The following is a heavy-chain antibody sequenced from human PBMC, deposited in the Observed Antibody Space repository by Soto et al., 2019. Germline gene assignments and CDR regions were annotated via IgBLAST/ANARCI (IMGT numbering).Heavy chain of an antibody. J-gene: IGHJ4*02. Sequence: LRLSCAASGFTFSSYGMHWVRQAPGKGLEWVAVIWYDGSNKYYADSMKGRFTISRDNSKNTLYLQMNSLRAEDTAVYYCAVSGYDLGEAYYFDYWGQGTLVTVSS. CDR1: GFTFSSYG. CDR2: IWYDGSNK. D-gene: IGHD5-12*01. V-gene: IGHV3-33*01. CDR3: AVSGYDLGEAYYFDY.